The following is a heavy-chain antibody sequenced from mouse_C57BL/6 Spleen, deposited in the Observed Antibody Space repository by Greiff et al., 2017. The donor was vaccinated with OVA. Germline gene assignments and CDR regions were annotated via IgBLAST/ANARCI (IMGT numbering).Heavy chain of an antibody. CDR2: IWSGGST. CDR3: ARNYLVTTRLSWFAY. CDR1: GFSLTSYG. V-gene: IGHV2-2*01. Sequence: VMLVESGPGLVQPSQSLSITCTVSGFSLTSYGVHWVRQSPGKGLEWLGVIWSGGSTDYNAAFISRLSISKDNSKSQVFFKMNSLQADDTAIYYCARNYLVTTRLSWFAYWGQGTLVTVSA. D-gene: IGHD2-2*01. J-gene: IGHJ3*01.